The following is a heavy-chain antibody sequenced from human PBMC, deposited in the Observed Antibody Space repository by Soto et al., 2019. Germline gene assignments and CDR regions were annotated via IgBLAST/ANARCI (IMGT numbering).Heavy chain of an antibody. Sequence: EVQLVESGGGLVKPGGSLRLSCAASGFSFSDYSMNWVRQAPGKGLEWVSSISGSTSYIYYADSLKGRFTVSRDNAEKSLYLQMNSLRAEDTAVYYCARDGAFCSGTGCHDYYHYMDFWGKGTTVTVSS. D-gene: IGHD2-2*01. J-gene: IGHJ6*03. V-gene: IGHV3-21*01. CDR1: GFSFSDYS. CDR3: ARDGAFCSGTGCHDYYHYMDF. CDR2: ISGSTSYI.